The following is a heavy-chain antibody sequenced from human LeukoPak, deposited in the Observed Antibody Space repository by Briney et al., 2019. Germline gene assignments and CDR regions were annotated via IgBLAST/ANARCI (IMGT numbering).Heavy chain of an antibody. V-gene: IGHV3-7*01. CDR1: GFTFSNYW. Sequence: PGGSLRLSCAASGFTFSNYWMSWVRQAPGKGLEWVANIKQDGSEKYYVDSVKGRFTISRDNAKNSLYLQMNSLRVEDTAVYFCAKSTRAVMAMMDVWGKGTTVTVSS. J-gene: IGHJ6*04. D-gene: IGHD3-16*01. CDR3: AKSTRAVMAMMDV. CDR2: IKQDGSEK.